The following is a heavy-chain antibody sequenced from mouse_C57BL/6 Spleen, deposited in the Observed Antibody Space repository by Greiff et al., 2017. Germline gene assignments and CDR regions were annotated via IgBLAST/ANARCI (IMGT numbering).Heavy chain of an antibody. Sequence: QVQLQQSGAELVKPGASVKISCKASGYAFSSYWMNWVKQRPGKGLEWIGQIYPGDGDTNYNGKFKGKATLTADKSSSTAYMQLSSLTSEDSAVYFCARERAYYGPGDARDYWGQGTSVTVSS. D-gene: IGHD2-10*01. CDR2: IYPGDGDT. J-gene: IGHJ4*01. CDR3: ARERAYYGPGDARDY. CDR1: GYAFSSYW. V-gene: IGHV1-80*01.